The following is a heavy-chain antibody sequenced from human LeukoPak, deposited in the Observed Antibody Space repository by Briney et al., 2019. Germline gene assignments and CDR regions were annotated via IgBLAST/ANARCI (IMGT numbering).Heavy chain of an antibody. CDR1: GFSFSNTW. CDR2: IKTKADGGTT. J-gene: IGHJ3*02. CDR3: TTNDAFDI. V-gene: IGHV3-15*07. Sequence: GGSLRLSCAASGFSFSNTWMNWVRQAPGKGLEWVGRIKTKADGGTTDCAAPVKGRFTISRDDSKNTLYPQMNSLKIEDTAVYYCTTNDAFDIWGQGTMVTVSS.